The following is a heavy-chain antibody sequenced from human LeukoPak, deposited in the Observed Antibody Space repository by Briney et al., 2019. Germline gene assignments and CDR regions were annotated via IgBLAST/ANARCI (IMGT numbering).Heavy chain of an antibody. CDR1: GGSFSGYY. V-gene: IGHV4-34*01. CDR3: ARDRGAHAMVRGVMAYYYYGMDV. J-gene: IGHJ6*02. Sequence: SETLSLTCAVYGGSFSGYYWSWIRQPPGKGLEWIGEINHSGSTNYNPSLKSRVTISVDTSKNQFSLKLSSVTAADTAVYYCARDRGAHAMVRGVMAYYYYGMDVWGQGTTVTVSS. D-gene: IGHD3-10*01. CDR2: INHSGST.